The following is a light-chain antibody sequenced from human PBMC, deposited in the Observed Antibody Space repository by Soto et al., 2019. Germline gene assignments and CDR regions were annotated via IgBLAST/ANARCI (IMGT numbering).Light chain of an antibody. CDR3: QQDNNWPFT. CDR1: QSVSSN. J-gene: IGKJ3*01. CDR2: GAS. V-gene: IGKV3-15*01. Sequence: EIVMTQSPATLSVSPGERATLSCRASQSVSSNLAWYQQKPGQAPRLLIYGASTRANGIPARFSGSGSGTEFTLTISSLQSEDFAVYYCQQDNNWPFTFGPGTKVDIK.